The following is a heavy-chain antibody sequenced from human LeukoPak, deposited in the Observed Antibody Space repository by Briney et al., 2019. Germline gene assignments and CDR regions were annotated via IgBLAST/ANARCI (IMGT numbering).Heavy chain of an antibody. CDR2: IDSSGST. D-gene: IGHD3-22*01. V-gene: IGHV4-61*02. CDR1: GGSMSSGSYY. J-gene: IGHJ4*02. CDR3: ARGGLNYYDHSGYYGYFDY. Sequence: PSQTLSLTCTVSGGSMSSGSYYWSWIRQSAGKGLEYIGLIDSSGSTNYNPSVKSLVTTSVDTSKNQFSLKLSSVTAADTAAHYCARGGLNYYDHSGYYGYFDYWGQGTLVTVSS.